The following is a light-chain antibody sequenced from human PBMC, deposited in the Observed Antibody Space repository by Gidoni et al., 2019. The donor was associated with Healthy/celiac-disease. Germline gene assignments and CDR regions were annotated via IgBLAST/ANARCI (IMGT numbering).Light chain of an antibody. J-gene: IGKJ4*01. V-gene: IGKV3-11*01. CDR2: DAS. CDR3: QQRSNWPFALT. CDR1: QSVSSY. Sequence: IVLTHSPATLSLSPGERATLPCRASQSVSSYLAWYQQKPGQAPRLLIYDASNRATGIPARFRGSGSGTDFTLTISSLEPEDVAVYYCQQRSNWPFALTFGGGTKVEIK.